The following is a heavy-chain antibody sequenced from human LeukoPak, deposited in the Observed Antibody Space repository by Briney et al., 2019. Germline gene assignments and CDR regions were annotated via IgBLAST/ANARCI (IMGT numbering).Heavy chain of an antibody. Sequence: ASVKVSCKASGYTFTSYGISWVRQAPGQGLEWMGWISAYNGNTNYAQKLQGRVTMTTDTSTSTAYMELRSLRSDDTAMYYCARDGLGITVTTFNYWGQGTLVTVSS. CDR2: ISAYNGNT. CDR1: GYTFTSYG. CDR3: ARDGLGITVTTFNY. J-gene: IGHJ4*02. D-gene: IGHD4-17*01. V-gene: IGHV1-18*01.